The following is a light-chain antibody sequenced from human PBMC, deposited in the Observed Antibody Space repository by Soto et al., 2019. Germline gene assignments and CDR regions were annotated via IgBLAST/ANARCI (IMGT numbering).Light chain of an antibody. J-gene: IGLJ3*02. V-gene: IGLV2-11*01. Sequence: QSALTQPRSVSGSPGQSVTISYTGTSSDVGGYSYVSWYQHHPGKAPKLMIYDVSKRPSGVPDRFSGSKSGNTASLTISGLQAEEEADYYCCSYAGSYTWVFGGGTKVTVL. CDR3: CSYAGSYTWV. CDR2: DVS. CDR1: SSDVGGYSY.